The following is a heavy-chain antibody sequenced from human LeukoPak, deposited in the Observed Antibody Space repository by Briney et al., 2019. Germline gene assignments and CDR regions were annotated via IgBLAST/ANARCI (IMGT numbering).Heavy chain of an antibody. D-gene: IGHD2-15*01. V-gene: IGHV1-8*01. CDR3: ARGAVSRDFSGGSCYHFDI. Sequence: GALVKVSCKASGYTFTSDINWVRQATGQGLEWMGWMNPSSGNTDYAPKFQGRGTMTRDFSIRTAYMELRSLRTEDTAVYYCARGAVSRDFSGGSCYHFDIWGQGTMVTVSS. J-gene: IGHJ3*02. CDR2: MNPSSGNT. CDR1: GYTFTSD.